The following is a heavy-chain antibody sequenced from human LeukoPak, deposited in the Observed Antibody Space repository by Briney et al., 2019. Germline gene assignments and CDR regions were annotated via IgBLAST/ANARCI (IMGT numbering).Heavy chain of an antibody. V-gene: IGHV3-23*01. CDR3: AKDYHPDYYDSSGYYD. CDR2: ISGSGGST. CDR1: GFTFSSYA. D-gene: IGHD3-22*01. J-gene: IGHJ4*02. Sequence: GGSLRLSCAASGFTFSSYAMSWVRQAPGKGLEWVSAISGSGGSTYYADSVKGRFTISRDNSKNTLYLQMNSLRAEDTAVYYCAKDYHPDYYDSSGYYDWGQGTLVTVSA.